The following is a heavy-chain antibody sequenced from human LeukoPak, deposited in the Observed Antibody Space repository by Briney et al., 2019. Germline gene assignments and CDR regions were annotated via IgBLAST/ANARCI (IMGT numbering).Heavy chain of an antibody. D-gene: IGHD5-24*01. J-gene: IGHJ4*02. CDR1: GFTFSSYA. CDR3: AKGEMATIPHYFDY. CDR2: ISGSGGST. V-gene: IGHV3-23*01. Sequence: GGSLRLSCAASGFTFSSYAMSWVRQAPGKGLEWVSAISGSGGSTYYADSVKGRFTISGDNSKSTPYLQMNSLRAEDTAVYYCAKGEMATIPHYFDYWGQGTLVTVSS.